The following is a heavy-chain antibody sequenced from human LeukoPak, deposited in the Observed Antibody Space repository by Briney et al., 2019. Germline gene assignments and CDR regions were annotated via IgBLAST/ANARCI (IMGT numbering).Heavy chain of an antibody. CDR3: ATRYCSDTFCLFDY. CDR1: GGSISNSGYY. Sequence: SETLSLTCTVSGGSISNSGYYWGWIRQPPGKGLEWIGSVSHSGSAYSNPSLKSRVTISADTSKNQFSLKLSSVTAADAAVYFCATRYCSDTFCLFDYWGQGTLVTVSS. CDR2: VSHSGSA. V-gene: IGHV4-39*01. J-gene: IGHJ4*02. D-gene: IGHD2-2*01.